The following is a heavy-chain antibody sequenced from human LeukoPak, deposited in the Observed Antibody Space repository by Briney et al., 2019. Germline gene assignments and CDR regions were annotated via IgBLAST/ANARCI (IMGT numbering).Heavy chain of an antibody. Sequence: PSETLSLTCTVSGYSFSSGYYWGWIRQPPGKGLEWIGSIYHSGSTYYNPSLKSRVSISVDTSKNQFSLKLSSVTAADTAVYYCARLAIFGVVTPLDYWGQGTLVTVSS. D-gene: IGHD3-3*01. CDR2: IYHSGST. CDR1: GYSFSSGYY. J-gene: IGHJ4*02. V-gene: IGHV4-38-2*02. CDR3: ARLAIFGVVTPLDY.